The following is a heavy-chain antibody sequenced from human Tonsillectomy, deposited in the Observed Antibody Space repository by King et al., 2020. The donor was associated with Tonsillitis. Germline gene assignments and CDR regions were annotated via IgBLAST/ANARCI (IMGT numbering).Heavy chain of an antibody. J-gene: IGHJ4*02. CDR1: GFTFSTYG. Sequence: QLVQSGGDLVQPGGSLRLSCEASGFTFSTYGMNWVRQAPEKGLEWVSSISDSGGLIYYADSVKGRFTMSRDNSKSTLYLQMNDLRAEDMAVYYCSSLNIAWGQGTLVTVSS. CDR2: ISDSGGLI. CDR3: SSLNIA. V-gene: IGHV3-23*04. D-gene: IGHD5-12*01.